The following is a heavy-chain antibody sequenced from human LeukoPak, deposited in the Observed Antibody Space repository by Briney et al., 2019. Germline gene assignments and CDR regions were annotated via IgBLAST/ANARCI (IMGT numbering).Heavy chain of an antibody. V-gene: IGHV4-34*01. CDR3: ARARAAAGIYLDFDY. D-gene: IGHD6-13*01. CDR2: INHSGST. Sequence: ETLSLTCAVYGGSFSGYYWSWIRQPPGKGLEWIGEINHSGSTNYNPSLKSRVTISVDTSKNQFSLKLSSVTAADTAVYYCARARAAAGIYLDFDYWGQGTLVTVSS. J-gene: IGHJ4*02. CDR1: GGSFSGYY.